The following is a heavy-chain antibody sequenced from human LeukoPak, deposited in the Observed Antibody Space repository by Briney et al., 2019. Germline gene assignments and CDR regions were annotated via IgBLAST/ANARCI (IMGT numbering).Heavy chain of an antibody. CDR1: GYSFTSYW. CDR3: ARYLAKYNWNDAVGY. Sequence: GESLKISCKGSGYSFTSYWIGWVRQLPGKGLEWMGIIYPGDSDTRYSPSFQGQVTISADKSISTAYLQWSSPKVSDTAMYYCARYLAKYNWNDAVGYWGQGTLVTVSS. CDR2: IYPGDSDT. D-gene: IGHD1-1*01. V-gene: IGHV5-51*01. J-gene: IGHJ4*02.